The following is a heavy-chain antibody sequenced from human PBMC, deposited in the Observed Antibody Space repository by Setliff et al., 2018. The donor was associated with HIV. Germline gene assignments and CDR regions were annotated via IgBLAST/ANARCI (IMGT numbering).Heavy chain of an antibody. J-gene: IGHJ4*02. CDR3: ARGGFYSSDYYLLDY. Sequence: SETLSLTCTVSGGSISSSGYFWGWIRQPPGKGLEWIGSIYYSGSTYYNPSLKSRVTISVDTSENQFSLKLDSVTAADTAVYYCARGGFYSSDYYLLDYWGQGTLVTVSS. CDR2: IYYSGST. CDR1: GGSISSSGYF. V-gene: IGHV4-39*01. D-gene: IGHD6-19*01.